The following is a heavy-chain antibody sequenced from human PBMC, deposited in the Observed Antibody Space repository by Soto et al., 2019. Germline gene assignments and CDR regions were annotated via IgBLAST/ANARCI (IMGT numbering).Heavy chain of an antibody. J-gene: IGHJ4*02. CDR1: GGSISSYY. Sequence: SETLSLTCTVSGGSISSYYWSWIRQPPGKGLEWIGYIYYSGSTTYNPSLKSRVTISVDTSKNQFSLKLSSVTAADTAVYYCARGSYCSRTTCYLSPFDYWSQGTLVTVSS. D-gene: IGHD2-2*01. CDR2: IYYSGST. V-gene: IGHV4-59*01. CDR3: ARGSYCSRTTCYLSPFDY.